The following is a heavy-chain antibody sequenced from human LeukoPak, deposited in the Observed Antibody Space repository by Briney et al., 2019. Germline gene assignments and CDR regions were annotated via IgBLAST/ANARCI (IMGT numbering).Heavy chain of an antibody. CDR1: GGSISSGSYY. CDR2: IYTSGST. J-gene: IGHJ6*02. V-gene: IGHV4-61*02. CDR3: ARERRQDYDFWSGYYYYGMDV. Sequence: PSQTLSLTCTVSGGSISSGSYYWSWIRQPAGKGLAWIGRIYTSGSTNYNPSLKSRVTISVDTSKNQFSLKLSSVTAADTAVYYCARERRQDYDFWSGYYYYGMDVWGQGTTVTVSS. D-gene: IGHD3-3*01.